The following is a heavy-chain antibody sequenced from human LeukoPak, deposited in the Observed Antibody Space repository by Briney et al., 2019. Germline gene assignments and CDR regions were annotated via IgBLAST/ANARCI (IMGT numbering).Heavy chain of an antibody. J-gene: IGHJ4*02. D-gene: IGHD2-2*01. CDR2: VTQTGST. V-gene: IGHV4-34*01. CDR3: ARRVNRRSTSCPMCLDY. CDR1: GGSFSGHF. Sequence: SETLSLTCAVYGGSFSGHFWTWIRQPPGKGLEWIGEVTQTGSTNYNPSLKSRVTISVDTSKNQFSLKLTSVTAADTAVYYCARRVNRRSTSCPMCLDYWGQGDLVTVSS.